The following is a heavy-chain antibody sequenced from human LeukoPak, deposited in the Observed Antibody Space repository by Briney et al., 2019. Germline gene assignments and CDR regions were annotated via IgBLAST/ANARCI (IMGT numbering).Heavy chain of an antibody. CDR3: AREGGSSRNFDY. D-gene: IGHD6-13*01. J-gene: IGHJ4*02. CDR1: GGSISSDF. Sequence: PSETLSLTCTVSGGSISSDFWSWIRQPAGKGLEWIGRIYVTGITNYNPSLKSRLTMSIDTSKNQLSLNMSSVTAADTAVYYCAREGGSSRNFDYWGQGALVTVSS. V-gene: IGHV4-4*07. CDR2: IYVTGIT.